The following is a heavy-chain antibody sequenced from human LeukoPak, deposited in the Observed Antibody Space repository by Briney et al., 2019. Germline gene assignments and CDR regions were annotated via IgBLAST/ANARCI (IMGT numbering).Heavy chain of an antibody. CDR1: GYTLTGYY. D-gene: IGHD3-10*01. Sequence: VSVTVSCKASGYTLTGYYIHWVRPAPGQGLAWMGWINPNSGGTTYAQTFQGRVTMTRDTSISTAYMELSRLRSDDTAVYYCARDTGILWFGEPYYFDYWGQGTLVTVSS. CDR3: ARDTGILWFGEPYYFDY. V-gene: IGHV1-2*02. J-gene: IGHJ4*02. CDR2: INPNSGGT.